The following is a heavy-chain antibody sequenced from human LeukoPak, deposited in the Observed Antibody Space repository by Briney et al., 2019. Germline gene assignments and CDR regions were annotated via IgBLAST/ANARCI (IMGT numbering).Heavy chain of an antibody. CDR3: ARTPRYGGTYPDY. Sequence: GGSLRLSCAASGFTFRSHWTRWVRQAPGKGLVWVSRINSDGSSTIYADSVRGRFTISRDNAKNTLYLQMNSLRAEDTAVYYCARTPRYGGTYPDYWGQGTLVTVSS. CDR1: GFTFRSHW. V-gene: IGHV3-74*01. D-gene: IGHD1-26*01. CDR2: INSDGSST. J-gene: IGHJ4*02.